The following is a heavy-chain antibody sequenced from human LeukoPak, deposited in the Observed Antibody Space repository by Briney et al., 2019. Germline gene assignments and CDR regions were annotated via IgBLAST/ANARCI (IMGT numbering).Heavy chain of an antibody. V-gene: IGHV3-30*02. Sequence: GGSLRLSCAASGFNFNTQGMHWVRQAPAKGLEWLSFIQYDGSLTYYVDSVRGRFTVSRDNSKNTLYLQMSSLRVEDTAVYYCVTDTIFTVGDPPMDVWGEGTTVVVSS. D-gene: IGHD3-3*01. J-gene: IGHJ6*03. CDR1: GFNFNTQG. CDR2: IQYDGSLT. CDR3: VTDTIFTVGDPPMDV.